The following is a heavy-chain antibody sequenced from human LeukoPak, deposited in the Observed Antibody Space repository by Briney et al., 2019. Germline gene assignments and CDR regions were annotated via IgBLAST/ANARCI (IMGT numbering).Heavy chain of an antibody. J-gene: IGHJ4*02. CDR1: GYTFTSYW. CDR3: ARRYCGSGNCHLAPYYFDY. Sequence: GESLKISCKVSGYTFTSYWIAWGRQMPGKVLEWMGIIYPADSDSRYSPSFQGQVTFSADTSITTAYLQWSSLKASDTAIYYCARRYCGSGNCHLAPYYFDYWGQGTLVTVSS. D-gene: IGHD2-15*01. CDR2: IYPADSDS. V-gene: IGHV5-51*01.